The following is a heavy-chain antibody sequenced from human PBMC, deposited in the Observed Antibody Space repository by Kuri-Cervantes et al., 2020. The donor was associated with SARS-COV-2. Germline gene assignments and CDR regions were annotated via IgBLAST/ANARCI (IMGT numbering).Heavy chain of an antibody. CDR1: GGSISSYY. Sequence: ESLMIYCTVSGGSISSYYWSWIRQPAGKGLEWIGRIYTSGSTNYNHSLKSRVTMSVDTSKSQFSLKLSSVTAADTAVYYCARDDGLDPWGQGALVTVSS. J-gene: IGHJ5*02. CDR3: ARDDGLDP. CDR2: IYTSGST. V-gene: IGHV4-4*07.